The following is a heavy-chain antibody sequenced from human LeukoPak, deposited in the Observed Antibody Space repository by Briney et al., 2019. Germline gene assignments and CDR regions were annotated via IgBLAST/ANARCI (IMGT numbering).Heavy chain of an antibody. Sequence: SETLSLTCTVSGGSISNYYWTWIRQPPGKGLEWIGYIYNSGSTNYNPSLKSRVTISVDTSKNQFSLKLSSVTAADTAVYYCARLGVKGIAVAGPHYRDYYGMDVWGQGTTVTVSS. CDR2: IYNSGST. D-gene: IGHD6-19*01. CDR3: ARLGVKGIAVAGPHYRDYYGMDV. CDR1: GGSISNYY. J-gene: IGHJ6*02. V-gene: IGHV4-59*08.